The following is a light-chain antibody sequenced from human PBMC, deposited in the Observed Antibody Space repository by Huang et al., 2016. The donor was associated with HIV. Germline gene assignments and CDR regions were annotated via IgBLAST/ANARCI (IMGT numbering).Light chain of an antibody. CDR1: QSVSSN. Sequence: EIVVTQSPATLSVSPGERATLSCRASQSVSSNLAWYQQKPGQAPRLLIYDTCARATGIPARFSGGGSGTEFTLTISSLQAEDFAVYYCQQYNDWPQTFGQGTKVEIK. J-gene: IGKJ1*01. CDR2: DTC. CDR3: QQYNDWPQT. V-gene: IGKV3D-15*01.